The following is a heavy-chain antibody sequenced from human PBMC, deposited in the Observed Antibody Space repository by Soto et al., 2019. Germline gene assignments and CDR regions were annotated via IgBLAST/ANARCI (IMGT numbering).Heavy chain of an antibody. CDR3: AITTCSATSCYLQLIY. D-gene: IGHD2-2*01. Sequence: ASGRVWCEASGYTFTNSGISWVRQAPGQGLEWMGWVSGYNGNTNYAQKVQGRVTMTTDTSTNTAYMELRSLRSDDTAVYYCAITTCSATSCYLQLIYWGQGTLLTLSS. CDR2: VSGYNGNT. V-gene: IGHV1-18*04. J-gene: IGHJ4*02. CDR1: GYTFTNSG.